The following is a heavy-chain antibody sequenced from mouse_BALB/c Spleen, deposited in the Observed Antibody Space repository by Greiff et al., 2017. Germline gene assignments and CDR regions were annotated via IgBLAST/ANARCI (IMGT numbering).Heavy chain of an antibody. CDR2: INPSTGYT. CDR3: ARVDYGNSFAY. Sequence: QVQLQQSGAELAKPGASVKMSCKASGYTFTSYWMHWVKQRPGQGLEWIGYINPSTGYTEYNQKFKDKATLTADKSSSTAYMQLSSLTSEDSAVYYCARVDYGNSFAYWGQGTLVTVSA. J-gene: IGHJ3*01. CDR1: GYTFTSYW. V-gene: IGHV1-7*01. D-gene: IGHD2-1*01.